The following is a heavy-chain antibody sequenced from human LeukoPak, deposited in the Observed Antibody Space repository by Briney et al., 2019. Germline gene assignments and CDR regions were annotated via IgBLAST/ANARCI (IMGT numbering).Heavy chain of an antibody. J-gene: IGHJ4*02. V-gene: IGHV3-21*01. D-gene: IGHD1-26*01. CDR2: ISSSSYI. Sequence: GGSLRLSCAASGFTFSSYSMNWVRQAPGKGLEWVSSISSSSYIYYADSVKGRFTISRDNAKNSLYLQMNSLRAEDTAVYYCASKYSGSYYVGYWGQGTRVTVSS. CDR3: ASKYSGSYYVGY. CDR1: GFTFSSYS.